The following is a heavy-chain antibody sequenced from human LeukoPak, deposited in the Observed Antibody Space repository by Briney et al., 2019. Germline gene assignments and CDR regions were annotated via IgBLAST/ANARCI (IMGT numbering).Heavy chain of an antibody. CDR2: ISGSGGTT. Sequence: PGGSLRLSCAASGYTLRKYAMSGVRQAPGKGLEWVSNISGSGGTTYYADSVKGRFTISRVNSKNTLYLEMNSLRAEDTAVYYCSKDVARYCSGGTCPNYFDYWGQGTLVTVSS. V-gene: IGHV3-23*01. CDR1: GYTLRKYA. CDR3: SKDVARYCSGGTCPNYFDY. J-gene: IGHJ4*02. D-gene: IGHD2-15*01.